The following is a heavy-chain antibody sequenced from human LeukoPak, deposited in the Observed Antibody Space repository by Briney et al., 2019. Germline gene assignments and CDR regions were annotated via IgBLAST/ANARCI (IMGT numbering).Heavy chain of an antibody. J-gene: IGHJ5*02. CDR2: ISPYNDET. CDR1: GYTFRSHG. V-gene: IGHV1-18*01. D-gene: IGHD3-9*01. CDR3: ARAGNILTGYYLGNWFDP. Sequence: GASVKVSCKASGYTFRSHGIYWVRQAPGQGLEWMGWISPYNDETNYARMYRDRVIMTTETSTTTAYMELRGLRSDDTAVYYCARAGNILTGYYLGNWFDPWGQGTLVTVSS.